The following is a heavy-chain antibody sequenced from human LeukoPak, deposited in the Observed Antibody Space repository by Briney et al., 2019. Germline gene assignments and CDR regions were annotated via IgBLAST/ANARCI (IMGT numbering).Heavy chain of an antibody. J-gene: IGHJ4*02. V-gene: IGHV4-38-2*01. Sequence: KPSETLSLTCAVSGYSISSGYYWGWIRQPPGKGLEWIGSIYHSGSTYYNPSLKSRVTISVDTSKNQFSLKLSSVTAADTAVYYCARTGDYDILTGYQDYWGQGTLVTVSS. CDR2: IYHSGST. CDR1: GYSISSGYY. CDR3: ARTGDYDILTGYQDY. D-gene: IGHD3-9*01.